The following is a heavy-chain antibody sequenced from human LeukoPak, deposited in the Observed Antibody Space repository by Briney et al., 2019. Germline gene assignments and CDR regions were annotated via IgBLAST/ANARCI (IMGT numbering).Heavy chain of an antibody. D-gene: IGHD2-15*01. CDR3: VRGGPSTWS. V-gene: IGHV3-74*01. Sequence: GGSLRLSCAASGFTFSSYWMPWVRQAPGKGLVWVSRINSDGSSTSYADSVKGRFTISRDDAKNTVYLQMNNLRAEDTAVYYCVRGGPSTWSWGQGTLVTVSS. CDR2: INSDGSST. CDR1: GFTFSSYW. J-gene: IGHJ5*02.